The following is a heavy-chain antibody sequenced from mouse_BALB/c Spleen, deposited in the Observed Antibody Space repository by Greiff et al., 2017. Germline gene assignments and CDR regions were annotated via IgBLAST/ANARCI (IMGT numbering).Heavy chain of an antibody. CDR1: GYTFTSYT. J-gene: IGHJ1*01. V-gene: IGHV1-4*01. D-gene: IGHD1-1*01. CDR3: ASYCDGSSYGWYFDD. Sequence: VKLQESGAELARPGASVKMSCKASGYTFTSYTMHWVKQRPGQGLEWIGYINPSSGYTNYNQKFKDKATLTADKSSSTAYMQLSSLTSEDSAVYYCASYCDGSSYGWYFDDWGAGTTVTVSS. CDR2: INPSSGYT.